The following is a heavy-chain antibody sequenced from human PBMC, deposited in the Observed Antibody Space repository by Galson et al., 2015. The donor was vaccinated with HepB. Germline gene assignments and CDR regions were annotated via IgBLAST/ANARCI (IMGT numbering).Heavy chain of an antibody. CDR3: AKDTHSSGWYLLFDY. CDR2: ISWDGGST. V-gene: IGHV3-43*01. Sequence: SLRLSCAASGFTFDDYTMHWVRQAPGKGLEWVSLISWDGGSTYYADSVKGRFTISRDNSKNSLYLQMNSLRTEDTALYYCAKDTHSSGWYLLFDYWGQGTLVTVSS. D-gene: IGHD6-19*01. J-gene: IGHJ4*02. CDR1: GFTFDDYT.